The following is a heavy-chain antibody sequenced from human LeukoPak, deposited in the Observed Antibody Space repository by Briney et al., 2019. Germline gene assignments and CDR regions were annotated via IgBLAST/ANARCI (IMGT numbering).Heavy chain of an antibody. CDR3: ARERLNAFDI. V-gene: IGHV3-48*03. CDR2: ITSSGRSI. CDR1: GFTFSSYE. D-gene: IGHD6-19*01. Sequence: PGGSLRLSCSVSGFTFSSYEMNWVRQAPGKGLEWVSYITSSGRSIYYADSVKGRFTISRENAKNSLYLQMNSLRAEDTAVYYCARERLNAFDIWGQGTMVTVSS. J-gene: IGHJ3*02.